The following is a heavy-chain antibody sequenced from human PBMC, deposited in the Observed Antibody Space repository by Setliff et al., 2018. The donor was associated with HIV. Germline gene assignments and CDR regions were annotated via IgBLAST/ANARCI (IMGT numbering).Heavy chain of an antibody. D-gene: IGHD3-10*01. CDR3: AAKPMIRGRPFAF. Sequence: SETLSLTCAVYGPSFTGYYWNWIRQLPGKAFEWIGEINHSGVTYYNPSFKSRVNISLDLSKNQFSLRLTGLSGADTATYFCAAKPMIRGRPFAFWGQPTLVTGSS. CDR1: GPSFTGYY. J-gene: IGHJ4*02. CDR2: INHSGVT. V-gene: IGHV4-34*01.